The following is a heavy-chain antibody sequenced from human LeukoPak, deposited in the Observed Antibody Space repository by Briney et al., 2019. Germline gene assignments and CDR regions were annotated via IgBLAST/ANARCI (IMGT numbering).Heavy chain of an antibody. D-gene: IGHD6-19*01. J-gene: IGHJ4*02. CDR3: AKGRGIAVAGKGDYFDY. CDR1: GFTFSSYG. V-gene: IGHV3-30*18. Sequence: QAGGSLRLSCAASGFTFSSYGMHWVRQARGKGLEWVAVISYDGSNKYYADSVKGRFTISRDNSKNTLYLQMNSLRAEDTAVYYCAKGRGIAVAGKGDYFDYWGQGTLVTVSS. CDR2: ISYDGSNK.